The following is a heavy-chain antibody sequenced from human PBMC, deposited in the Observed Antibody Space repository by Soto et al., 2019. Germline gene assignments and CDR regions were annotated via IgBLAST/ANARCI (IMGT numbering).Heavy chain of an antibody. V-gene: IGHV4-31*03. Sequence: TSETLSLTCTVSGGSSISGGYYWSWIRQHPGKGLEWIGYIYYSGSTYYNPSLKSRVTISVDTSKNQFSLKLSSVTAADTAVYYCALRLGDPGRLYFDYWGQGTLVTVS. CDR3: ALRLGDPGRLYFDY. CDR1: GGSSISGGYY. D-gene: IGHD3-16*01. J-gene: IGHJ4*02. CDR2: IYYSGST.